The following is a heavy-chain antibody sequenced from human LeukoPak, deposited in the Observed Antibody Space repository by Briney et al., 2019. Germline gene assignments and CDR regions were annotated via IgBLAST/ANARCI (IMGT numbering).Heavy chain of an antibody. J-gene: IGHJ6*04. CDR3: ARASGSYGSGSYYYSGLDV. CDR2: IFHSGST. D-gene: IGHD3-10*01. V-gene: IGHV4-38-2*01. CDR1: GYSIGSGFY. Sequence: SETLSLTCAVSGYSIGSGFYWGWIRQPPGKGLEWIGSIFHSGSTYYNPSLKSRVTISVDTSKNQFSLKLSSVTAADTALYYCARASGSYGSGSYYYSGLDVWGKGTTVTVSS.